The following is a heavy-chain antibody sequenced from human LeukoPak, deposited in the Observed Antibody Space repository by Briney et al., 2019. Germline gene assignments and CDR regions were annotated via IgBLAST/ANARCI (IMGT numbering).Heavy chain of an antibody. J-gene: IGHJ3*02. CDR2: IYYSGST. D-gene: IGHD3-3*02. CDR3: ARIESTGAFYFNAFDI. V-gene: IGHV4-31*03. Sequence: SETLSLTCTVSGVSISSGGYYWSWIRQHPGKGLEWIGYIYYSGSTYYNPSLKSRVTISVDTSKNQFSLKLSSVTAADTAVYYCARIESTGAFYFNAFDIWGQGTMVTVSS. CDR1: GVSISSGGYY.